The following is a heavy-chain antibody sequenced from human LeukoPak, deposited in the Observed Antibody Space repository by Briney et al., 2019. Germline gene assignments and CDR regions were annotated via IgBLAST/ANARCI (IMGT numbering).Heavy chain of an antibody. D-gene: IGHD5-12*01. CDR1: GDSISSGGYY. V-gene: IGHV4-31*03. CDR2: IYYSGST. Sequence: SQTLSLTCTVSGDSISSGGYYWSWIRQHPGKGLEWIGYIYYSGSTFYNPSLKSRVTISVDTSKNQFSLRLSSVTAADTAVYYCAREPRGGGYSFDYWGQGTLITVSS. J-gene: IGHJ4*02. CDR3: AREPRGGGYSFDY.